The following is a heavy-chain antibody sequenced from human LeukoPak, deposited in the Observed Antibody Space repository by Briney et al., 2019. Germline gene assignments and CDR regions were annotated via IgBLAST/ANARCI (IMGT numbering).Heavy chain of an antibody. CDR3: ARRDIVVIVSASDY. CDR2: ITASGDST. V-gene: IGHV3-23*01. CDR1: GFTFSDYV. D-gene: IGHD2-15*01. J-gene: IGHJ4*02. Sequence: GGSLRLSCAASGFTFSDYVMIWVRQAPGKGLEWVSGITASGDSTHYADSVKGRFTMSRDNSKNTVYLQMNSLRVDDTAVYYCARRDIVVIVSASDYWGQGTLVTVSS.